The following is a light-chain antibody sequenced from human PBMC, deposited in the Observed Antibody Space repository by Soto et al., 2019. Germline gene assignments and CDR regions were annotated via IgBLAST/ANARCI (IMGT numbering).Light chain of an antibody. CDR3: QQYESLPYT. V-gene: IGKV1-33*01. J-gene: IGKJ2*01. CDR1: RDIGNF. Sequence: DIQLTQSPSSVAASVGDKVTISCQASRDIGNFFLWFQQKPGQAPKLLINDAFNLKPGVPSRFSGSKSGSHFSLTITGLQPEDIATYYCQQYESLPYTFGQGTKLEI. CDR2: DAF.